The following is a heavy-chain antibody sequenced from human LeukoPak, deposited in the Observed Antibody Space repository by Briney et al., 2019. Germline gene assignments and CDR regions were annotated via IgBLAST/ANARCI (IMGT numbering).Heavy chain of an antibody. J-gene: IGHJ4*02. Sequence: SGPTLVKPTQTLTLTCTFSGFSLSTTGVGVGWIRQPPGKALEWLAITFWNDDRSYSPSLKSRLTITKDISKNQVVLIMTNMDPVDTATYYCAHHHSGDLPSFDYRGQGTLVTVSS. CDR2: TFWNDDR. V-gene: IGHV2-5*01. CDR3: AHHHSGDLPSFDY. D-gene: IGHD1-26*01. CDR1: GFSLSTTGVG.